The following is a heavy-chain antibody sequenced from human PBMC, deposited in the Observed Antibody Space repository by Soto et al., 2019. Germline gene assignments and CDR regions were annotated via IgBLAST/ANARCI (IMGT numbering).Heavy chain of an antibody. Sequence: SVKVSCKASGGTFSSYAISWVRQAPGQGLEWMGGIIPIFGTANYAQKFQGRVTITADESTSTAYMELSSLRSEDTAVYYCALDYSSSYYFDYWGQGTLVTVSS. CDR2: IIPIFGTA. V-gene: IGHV1-69*13. J-gene: IGHJ4*02. CDR1: GGTFSSYA. CDR3: ALDYSSSYYFDY. D-gene: IGHD6-6*01.